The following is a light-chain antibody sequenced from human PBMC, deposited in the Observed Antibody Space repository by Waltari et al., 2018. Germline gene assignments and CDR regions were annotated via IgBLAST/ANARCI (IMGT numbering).Light chain of an antibody. CDR3: LEGNSFPLLT. Sequence: DIQMTQSPSSVSASVGDRVTITCRASQDISTWLGWYQQKPGRAPKLLIYTASSLQSGVPSRFSDSGSGTDFTLTISSLQPEDFATYYCLEGNSFPLLTFGGGTKVEIK. CDR1: QDISTW. CDR2: TAS. J-gene: IGKJ4*01. V-gene: IGKV1-12*02.